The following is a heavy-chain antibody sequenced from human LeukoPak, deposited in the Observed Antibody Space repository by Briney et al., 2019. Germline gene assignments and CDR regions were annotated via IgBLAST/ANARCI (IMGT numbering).Heavy chain of an antibody. V-gene: IGHV4-34*01. CDR1: GGSFSGYY. J-gene: IGHJ4*02. D-gene: IGHD3-22*01. CDR3: ARFAPIGSSGYYLGQPGKPAFDY. Sequence: SETLSLTCAVYGGSFSGYYWSWIRQPPGKGLEWIGEINHSGSTNYNPSLKSRVTISVDTSKNQFSLKLSSVTAADTAVYYCARFAPIGSSGYYLGQPGKPAFDYWGQGTLVTVSS. CDR2: INHSGST.